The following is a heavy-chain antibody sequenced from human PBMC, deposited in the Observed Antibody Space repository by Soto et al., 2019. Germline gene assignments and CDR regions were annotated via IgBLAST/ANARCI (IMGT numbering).Heavy chain of an antibody. D-gene: IGHD3-9*01. J-gene: IGHJ4*02. V-gene: IGHV3-23*01. CDR1: AFTLSSYA. Sequence: EVHLLESGGDFVQPGGSLRLSCAASAFTLSSYALNWVLQSPGKGLEWVSTISSSGDSKYYADSVKGRFTISRDNFKKTLYLQMNSLRAEDTAIYYCARDPSTGYADYWGQGTLVTVSS. CDR3: ARDPSTGYADY. CDR2: ISSSGDSK.